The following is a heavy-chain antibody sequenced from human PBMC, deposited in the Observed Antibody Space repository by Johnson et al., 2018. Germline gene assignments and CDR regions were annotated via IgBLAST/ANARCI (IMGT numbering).Heavy chain of an antibody. CDR3: TRETYCIGGSFGMDV. Sequence: QVQLVQSGGGVVQPGRSLRLSCAASGFTFRSYGMHWVRQAPGKGLEWVAVTWYDGSDQDYADSVKGRFTISRDTSKNTLYLQMNSRGAGDTAVYFCTRETYCIGGSFGMDVWGQGTTFIVSS. CDR2: TWYDGSDQ. D-gene: IGHD2-15*01. CDR1: GFTFRSYG. J-gene: IGHJ6*02. V-gene: IGHV3-33*01.